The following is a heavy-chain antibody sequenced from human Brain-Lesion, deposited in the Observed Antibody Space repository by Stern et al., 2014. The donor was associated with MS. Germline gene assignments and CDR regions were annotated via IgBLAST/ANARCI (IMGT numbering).Heavy chain of an antibody. J-gene: IGHJ5*01. Sequence: EVQLVESGGGLVQPGGSLRLSCAASGFTFSNYWMHWVRHAPGKGLGWVSRVNKDGRRTSYADSVKGRFTMSRDNAKNTLYLQMNSLRVEDTAIYYCARGERWFDSWGQGTLVTVSS. CDR1: GFTFSNYW. D-gene: IGHD3-10*01. V-gene: IGHV3-74*02. CDR3: ARGERWFDS. CDR2: VNKDGRRT.